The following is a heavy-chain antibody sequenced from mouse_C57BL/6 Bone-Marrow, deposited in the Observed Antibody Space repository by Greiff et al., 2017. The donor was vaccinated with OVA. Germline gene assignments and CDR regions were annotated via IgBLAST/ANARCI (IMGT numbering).Heavy chain of an antibody. CDR2: ISDGGSYT. CDR1: GFTFSSYA. V-gene: IGHV5-4*01. CDR3: AREANWEYYFDY. J-gene: IGHJ2*01. D-gene: IGHD4-1*01. Sequence: EVQGVESGGGLVKPGGSLKLSCAASGFTFSSYAMSWVRQTPEKRLEWVATISDGGSYTYYPDNVKGRFTISRDNAKNNLYLQMSHLKSEDTAMYYCAREANWEYYFDYWGQGTTLTVSS.